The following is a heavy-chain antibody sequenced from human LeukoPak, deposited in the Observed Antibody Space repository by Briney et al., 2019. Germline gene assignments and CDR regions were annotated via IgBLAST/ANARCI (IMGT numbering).Heavy chain of an antibody. Sequence: GRSLRLSCAASGFTFSSYAMHWVRQAPGKGLEWLAVISYDGSDKYCADSVKGRFTISRDNSKNTLYLQMNSLRAEDTAVYYCAKDRSGSWSFDYWGQGTLVTVSS. V-gene: IGHV3-30*04. CDR3: AKDRSGSWSFDY. CDR2: ISYDGSDK. CDR1: GFTFSSYA. J-gene: IGHJ4*02. D-gene: IGHD6-13*01.